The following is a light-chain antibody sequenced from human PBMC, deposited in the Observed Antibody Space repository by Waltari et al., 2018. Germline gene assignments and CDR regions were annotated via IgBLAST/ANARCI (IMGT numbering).Light chain of an antibody. Sequence: QSALTQAASVSGSPGQSITMSCTGTNRDVGSYNLVSWYQQNHGEAPKLMIFEVTKRPSGVSNRFSGSKSGNTASLTISGLQAEDEAHYYCFSYAGSRNWVFGGGTKLTVL. CDR2: EVT. CDR1: NRDVGSYNL. J-gene: IGLJ3*02. CDR3: FSYAGSRNWV. V-gene: IGLV2-23*02.